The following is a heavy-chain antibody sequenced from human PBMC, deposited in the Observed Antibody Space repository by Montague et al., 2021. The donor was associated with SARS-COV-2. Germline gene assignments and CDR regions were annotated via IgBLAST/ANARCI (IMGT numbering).Heavy chain of an antibody. V-gene: IGHV4-61*02. CDR3: ARVGGNGYRFFDY. CDR1: GDSISSGTHY. Sequence: TLSLTCTVSGDSISSGTHYWSWIRQPAGKGLEWIGRTYTSGGTNYNPSLKSRVTISADTSKNQFSLSLTSVTAADTAVYYCARVGGNGYRFFDYWGQGSLVTVSS. D-gene: IGHD3-16*01. J-gene: IGHJ4*02. CDR2: TYTSGGT.